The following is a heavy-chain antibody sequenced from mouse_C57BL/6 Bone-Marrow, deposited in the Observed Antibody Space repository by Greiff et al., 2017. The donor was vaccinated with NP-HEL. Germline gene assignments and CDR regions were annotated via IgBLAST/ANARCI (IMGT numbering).Heavy chain of an antibody. CDR1: GYTFTSYW. CDR2: IDPSDSYT. CDR3: AIESSSPYFDY. D-gene: IGHD1-1*01. J-gene: IGHJ2*01. V-gene: IGHV1-69*01. Sequence: QVQLQQPGAELVMPGASVKLSCKASGYTFTSYWMHWVKQRPGQGLEWIGEIDPSDSYTNYNQKFKGKSTLTVDKSSSTAYMQLSSLTSEDSAVYYCAIESSSPYFDYWGQGTTLTVSS.